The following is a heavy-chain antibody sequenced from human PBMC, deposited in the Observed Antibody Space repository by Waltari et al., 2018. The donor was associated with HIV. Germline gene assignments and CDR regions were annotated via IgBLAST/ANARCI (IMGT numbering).Heavy chain of an antibody. D-gene: IGHD2-2*02. CDR2: IYPGDSDT. Sequence: EVQLVQTGAEVKKPGESLKISCKGSGYSFTTYWIGWVRQMPGKGLEWMGIIYPGDSDTRYSPSLQGQVTISVDKSISTAYLQWNSLKASDTAMYYCSRQDPYGLYYFDSWGQGTLVTVSS. CDR1: GYSFTTYW. CDR3: SRQDPYGLYYFDS. J-gene: IGHJ4*02. V-gene: IGHV5-51*01.